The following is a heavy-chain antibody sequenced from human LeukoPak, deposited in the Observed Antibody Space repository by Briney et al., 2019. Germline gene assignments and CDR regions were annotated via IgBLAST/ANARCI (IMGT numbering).Heavy chain of an antibody. CDR3: ARHGTIGY. Sequence: GESLKISCKGSGYSFSNYWIAWVRQKPGKGLEWMGIIYPGDFDTKYSPSFHGQVTISVDKSISTAYLQWSSLEASDTAMYYCARHGTIGYWGQGTLVTVSS. V-gene: IGHV5-51*01. CDR1: GYSFSNYW. J-gene: IGHJ4*02. CDR2: IYPGDFDT. D-gene: IGHD3-9*01.